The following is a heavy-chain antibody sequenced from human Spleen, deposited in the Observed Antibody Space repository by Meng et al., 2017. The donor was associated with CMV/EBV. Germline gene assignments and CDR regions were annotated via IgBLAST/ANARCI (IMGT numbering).Heavy chain of an antibody. CDR3: ASGAGFGELSEDYNYYGMDV. V-gene: IGHV4-34*01. J-gene: IGHJ6*02. CDR1: GGSFSGYY. Sequence: GSLRLSCAVYGGSFSGYYWSWIRQPPGKGLEWIGEINHSGSTNYNPSLKSRVTISVDTSKNQFSLKLSSVTAADTAVYYCASGAGFGELSEDYNYYGMDVWGQGTTVTVSS. CDR2: INHSGST. D-gene: IGHD3-10*01.